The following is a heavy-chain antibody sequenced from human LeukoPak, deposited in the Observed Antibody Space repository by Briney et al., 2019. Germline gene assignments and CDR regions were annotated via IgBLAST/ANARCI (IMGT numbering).Heavy chain of an antibody. CDR1: GGSISSYY. CDR2: IYYSGST. J-gene: IGHJ4*02. D-gene: IGHD2-15*01. Sequence: PSETPSLTCTVSGGSISSYYWSWIRQPPGKGLEWIGYIYYSGSTNYNPSLKSRVTISVDTSKNQFSLKLSSVTAADTAVYYCARLHCSGGSCYYGYWGQGTLVTVSS. V-gene: IGHV4-59*08. CDR3: ARLHCSGGSCYYGY.